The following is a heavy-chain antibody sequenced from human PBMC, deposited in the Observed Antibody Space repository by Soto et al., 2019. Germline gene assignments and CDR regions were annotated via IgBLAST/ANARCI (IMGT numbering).Heavy chain of an antibody. CDR1: GFRFGPSG. CDR3: ARDGSHYDVDY. V-gene: IGHV3-33*01. CDR2: IWNDGSTT. J-gene: IGHJ4*02. Sequence: LVESGGGVAQPGRSLRLSCATSGFRFGPSGMHWVRRAPGKGLEWVAIIWNDGSTTYYADSVRDRFTISRDNSENTLYLQMNSLRDEDTAVYYGARDGSHYDVDYWGQGTLVTVSS. D-gene: IGHD4-4*01.